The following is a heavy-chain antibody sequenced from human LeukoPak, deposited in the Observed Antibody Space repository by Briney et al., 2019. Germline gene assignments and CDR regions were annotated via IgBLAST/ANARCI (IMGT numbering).Heavy chain of an antibody. CDR1: GASVSSASY. CDR3: ARSRAFNSGAFDP. Sequence: SETLSLTCTVSGASVSSASYWTWIRQPPGKGVEWIAHIYNGVNTNYNPSLKSRVAISVDTSKNQFSLRLNSVTAADTAVYYCARSRAFNSGAFDPWGQGSLVTVSS. D-gene: IGHD1-26*01. V-gene: IGHV4-61*01. CDR2: IYNGVNT. J-gene: IGHJ5*02.